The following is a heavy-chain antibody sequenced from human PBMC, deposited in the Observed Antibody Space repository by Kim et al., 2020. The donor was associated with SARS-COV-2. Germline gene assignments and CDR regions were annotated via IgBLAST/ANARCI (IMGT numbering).Heavy chain of an antibody. CDR3: AKGASITIPLFD. D-gene: IGHD2-21*01. J-gene: IGHJ3*01. Sequence: GGSLRLSCGGSGFTFSRYAVTWVRQAPGKGLEWVSSVSGSGDTKYYADSARGRFTVSRDNSKNTVSLQMDSLRVEDTAVYHCAKGASITIPLFD. V-gene: IGHV3-23*01. CDR2: VSGSGDTK. CDR1: GFTFSRYA.